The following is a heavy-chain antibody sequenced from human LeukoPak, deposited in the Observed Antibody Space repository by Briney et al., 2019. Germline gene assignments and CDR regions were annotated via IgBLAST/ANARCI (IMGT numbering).Heavy chain of an antibody. CDR1: GGTFSSYA. D-gene: IGHD4-17*01. J-gene: IGHJ5*02. CDR3: ARDLGPTVTTDVGWFDP. V-gene: IGHV1-69*05. CDR2: IIPIFGTA. Sequence: SVKVSCKASGGTFSSYAISWVRQAPGQGLEWMGGIIPIFGTANYAQKLQGRVTMTTDTSTSTAYMELRSLRSDDTAVYYCARDLGPTVTTDVGWFDPWGQGTLVTVSS.